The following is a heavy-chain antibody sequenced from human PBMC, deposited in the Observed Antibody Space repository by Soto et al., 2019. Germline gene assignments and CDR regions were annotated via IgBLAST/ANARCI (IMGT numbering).Heavy chain of an antibody. Sequence: SETLSLTCTVSGGSISSGGYYWSWIRQHPGKGLEWIGYIYYSGSTYYNPSLKSRVTISVDTSKNQFSLKLSSVTAADTAVYYCARDSSQGCSSTSCYSLGYFDLWGRGTLVTVSS. D-gene: IGHD2-2*02. J-gene: IGHJ2*01. CDR3: ARDSSQGCSSTSCYSLGYFDL. CDR1: GGSISSGGYY. V-gene: IGHV4-31*03. CDR2: IYYSGST.